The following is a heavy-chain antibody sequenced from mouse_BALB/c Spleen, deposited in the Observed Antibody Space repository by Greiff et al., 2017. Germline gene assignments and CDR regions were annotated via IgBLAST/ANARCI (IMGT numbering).Heavy chain of an antibody. CDR1: GFSLTSYG. J-gene: IGHJ1*01. Sequence: QVQLKESGPGLVAPSQSLSITCTVSGFSLTSYGVHWVRQPPGKGLEWLGVIWAGGSTNYNSALMSRLSISKDNSKSQVFLKMNSLQTDDTAMYYCAKHITTVVADWYFDVWGAGTTVTVSS. CDR3: AKHITTVVADWYFDV. V-gene: IGHV2-9*02. CDR2: IWAGGST. D-gene: IGHD1-1*01.